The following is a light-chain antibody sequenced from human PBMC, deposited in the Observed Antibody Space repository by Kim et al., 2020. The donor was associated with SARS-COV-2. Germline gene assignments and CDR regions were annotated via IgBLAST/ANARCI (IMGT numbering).Light chain of an antibody. CDR3: GADHGSGSNFLEV. CDR2: VGTGGIVG. V-gene: IGLV9-49*01. J-gene: IGLJ3*02. CDR1: SGYSNYK. Sequence: QLVLTQPPSASASLGATVTLTCTLSSGYSNYKVDWYQQRPGKGPRFVMRVGTGGIVGSKGDGIPDRFSVLGSGLNRYLTIKNIQEEDESDYHCGADHGSGSNFLEVFGGGTKLTVL.